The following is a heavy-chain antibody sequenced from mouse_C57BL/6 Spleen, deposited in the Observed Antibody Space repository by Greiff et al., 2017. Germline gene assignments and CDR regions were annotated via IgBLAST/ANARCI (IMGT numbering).Heavy chain of an antibody. Sequence: EVQGVESGEGLVKPGGSLKLSCAASGFTFSSYAMSWVRQTPEKRLEWVAYISSGGDYIYYADTVKGRFTISRDNARNTLYLQMSSLKSEDTAMYYCTRDDGYYGYFDVWGTGTTVTVSS. CDR2: ISSGGDYI. CDR3: TRDDGYYGYFDV. CDR1: GFTFSSYA. V-gene: IGHV5-9-1*02. J-gene: IGHJ1*03. D-gene: IGHD2-3*01.